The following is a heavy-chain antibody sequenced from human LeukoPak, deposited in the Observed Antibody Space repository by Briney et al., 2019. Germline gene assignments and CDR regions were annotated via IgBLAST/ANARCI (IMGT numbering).Heavy chain of an antibody. CDR2: IYSGGST. J-gene: IGHJ4*02. D-gene: IGHD6-13*01. V-gene: IGHV3-66*01. CDR1: GFTVSSNY. CDR3: AREPGIAAAGVDY. Sequence: GGSLRLSCAASGFTVSSNYMSWVREAPGKGLEWVSVIYSGGSTYYAGSVKGRFTISRDNSKNTLYLQMNSLRAEDTAVYYCAREPGIAAAGVDYWGQGTLVTVSS.